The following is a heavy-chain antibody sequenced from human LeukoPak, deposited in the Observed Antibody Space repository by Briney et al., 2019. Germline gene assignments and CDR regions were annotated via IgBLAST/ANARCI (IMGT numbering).Heavy chain of an antibody. D-gene: IGHD6-13*01. CDR2: ISAYNGNT. CDR1: GYTFTSYG. J-gene: IGHJ4*02. CDR3: ARNPYPIAAAHIDY. V-gene: IGHV1-18*01. Sequence: ASVKVSCKASGYTFTSYGISWVRQAPGQGLEWMGWISAYNGNTNYAQKLQGRVTMTTDTSTSTAYMELRSLRSDDTAVYYCARNPYPIAAAHIDYWGQGTLVTVSS.